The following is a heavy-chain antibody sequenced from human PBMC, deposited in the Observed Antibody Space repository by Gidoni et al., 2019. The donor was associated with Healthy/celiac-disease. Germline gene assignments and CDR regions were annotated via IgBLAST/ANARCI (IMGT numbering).Heavy chain of an antibody. V-gene: IGHV1-69*01. CDR1: GGSFSSYA. CDR3: AREPLLSGWELPHYFDY. D-gene: IGHD1-26*01. CDR2: IIPIFGTA. Sequence: QAQLLQSGAEVTKPGSPVIVSCKASGGSFSSYAISWVRQAPGQGLEWMGGIIPIFGTANYAQKFQGRVTITADESTSTAYMELSSLRSEDTAVYYCAREPLLSGWELPHYFDYWGQGTLVTVSS. J-gene: IGHJ4*02.